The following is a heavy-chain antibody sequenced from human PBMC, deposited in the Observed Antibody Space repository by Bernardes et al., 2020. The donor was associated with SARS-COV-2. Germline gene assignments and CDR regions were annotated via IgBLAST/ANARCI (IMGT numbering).Heavy chain of an antibody. CDR1: GYTFSNYA. CDR2: ISDKNSDT. CDR3: ARDSNYGSDAGSRDS. Sequence: ASEKVSCKTSGYTFSNYAISWVRQDPGQGLEWVGWISDKNSDTHYAQKFRGRVTMTTDTATTTVYMELEGLTSDDTAVYYCARDSNYGSDAGSRDSWGQGTLVTVSS. V-gene: IGHV1-18*01. J-gene: IGHJ5*01. D-gene: IGHD3-10*01.